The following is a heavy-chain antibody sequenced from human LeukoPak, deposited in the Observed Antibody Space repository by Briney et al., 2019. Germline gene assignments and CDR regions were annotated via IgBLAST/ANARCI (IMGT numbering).Heavy chain of an antibody. CDR2: IKQDGSEK. Sequence: GGSLRLSCAASGFTFRSYWMTWVRQAPGKGLEWVGNIKQDGSEKNYVDSVKGRFTISRDNSKNTLYLQMNSLRAEDTAVYYCAKDRLVVTAGDYWGQGTLVTVSS. CDR3: AKDRLVVTAGDY. CDR1: GFTFRSYW. D-gene: IGHD2-21*02. J-gene: IGHJ4*02. V-gene: IGHV3-7*03.